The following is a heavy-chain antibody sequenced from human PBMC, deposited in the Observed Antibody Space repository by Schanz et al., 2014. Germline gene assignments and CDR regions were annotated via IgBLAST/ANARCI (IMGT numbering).Heavy chain of an antibody. CDR1: GGTFNSYT. V-gene: IGHV1-69*02. Sequence: QVQLVQSGAEVKKPGSSMKVSCKASGGTFNSYTINWVRQAPGQGLEWMGRIIPILGIANYAQKFQGRVTITADRSTSTADMELSSLRSEDTAVYYCARGYGDSPTDFWGQGTLVNGSS. CDR3: ARGYGDSPTDF. J-gene: IGHJ4*02. CDR2: IIPILGIA. D-gene: IGHD4-17*01.